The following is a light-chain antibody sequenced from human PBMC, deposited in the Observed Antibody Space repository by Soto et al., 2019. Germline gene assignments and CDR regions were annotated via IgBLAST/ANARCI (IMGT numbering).Light chain of an antibody. CDR1: QSVTSYY. V-gene: IGKV3-20*01. Sequence: EIVLTQSPGTLSLSPGERATLSCRASQSVTSYYLAWYQQKPGQAPRLLIYGASRRATDIPDRFSGSGSGTDFTLTISRLEPEDFATYFCQQYNSYPLTFGGGTKLEI. CDR3: QQYNSYPLT. J-gene: IGKJ4*01. CDR2: GAS.